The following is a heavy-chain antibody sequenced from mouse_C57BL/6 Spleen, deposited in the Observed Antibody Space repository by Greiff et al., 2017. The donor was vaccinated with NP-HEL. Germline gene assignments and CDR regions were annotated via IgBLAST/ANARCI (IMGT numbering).Heavy chain of an antibody. D-gene: IGHD1-1*01. V-gene: IGHV3-6*01. CDR2: ISYDGSN. J-gene: IGHJ3*01. CDR3: ARGYGSSQFAY. Sequence: EVKLQESGPGLVKPSQSLSLTCSVTGYSITSGYYWNWIRQFPGNKLEWMGYISYDGSNNYNPSLKNRISITRDTSKNQFFLKLNSVTTEDTATYYCARGYGSSQFAYWGQGTLVTVSA. CDR1: GYSITSGYY.